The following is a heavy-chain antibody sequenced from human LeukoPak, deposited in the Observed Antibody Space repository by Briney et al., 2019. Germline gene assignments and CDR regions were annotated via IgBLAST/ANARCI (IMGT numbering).Heavy chain of an antibody. CDR2: IIPILGIA. Sequence: ASVKVSCKASGGTFSSYAISWVRQAPGQGLEWMGRIIPILGIANYAQKFQGRVTITADKSTSTAYMELSSLRSEDTAVYYCARESSPLTWIQLWFGYWGQGTLVTVSS. J-gene: IGHJ4*02. CDR1: GGTFSSYA. V-gene: IGHV1-69*04. D-gene: IGHD5-18*01. CDR3: ARESSPLTWIQLWFGY.